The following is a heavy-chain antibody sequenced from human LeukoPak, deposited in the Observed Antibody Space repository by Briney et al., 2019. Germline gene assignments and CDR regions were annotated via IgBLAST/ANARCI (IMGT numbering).Heavy chain of an antibody. CDR2: ISYDGSNK. CDR1: GFTFSSYA. Sequence: GRSLRLSCAASGFTFSSYAMHWVRQAPGKGLEWVAVISYDGSNKYYADSVKGRFTISRDNSKNTLYLQMNSLRAEDTAVYYCAKTPTTYYYDSSGYYTFDYWGQGTLVTVSS. V-gene: IGHV3-30-3*02. D-gene: IGHD3-22*01. J-gene: IGHJ4*02. CDR3: AKTPTTYYYDSSGYYTFDY.